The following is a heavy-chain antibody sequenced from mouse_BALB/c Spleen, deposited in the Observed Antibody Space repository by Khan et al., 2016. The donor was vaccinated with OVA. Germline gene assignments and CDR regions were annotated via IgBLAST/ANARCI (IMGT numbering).Heavy chain of an antibody. CDR2: ISYSGGT. V-gene: IGHV3-2*02. CDR3: ARGNYYGYYFDY. Sequence: EVQLQESGPGLVKPSQSLSLTCTVTGYSITSGYAWNWIRQFPGNKLDWMGYISYSGGTSYNPSLKSRISITRDTSKNQFFLQLNSVTTEDTATYYCARGNYYGYYFDYWGQGTPLTVSS. J-gene: IGHJ2*01. D-gene: IGHD1-1*01. CDR1: GYSITSGYA.